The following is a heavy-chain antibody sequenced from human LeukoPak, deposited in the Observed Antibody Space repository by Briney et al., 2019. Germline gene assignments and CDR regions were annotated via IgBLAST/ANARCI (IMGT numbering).Heavy chain of an antibody. CDR2: IYYSGST. V-gene: IGHV4-59*02. CDR3: ARGDTAMVR. J-gene: IGHJ4*02. D-gene: IGHD5-18*01. CDR1: GGSVSSYY. Sequence: SETLSLTCTVSGGSVSSYYWSWIRQPPGKGLEWIGYIYYSGSTNYNPSLKSRVTISVDTSKNQFSLKLSSVTAADTAVYHCARGDTAMVRWGQGTLVTVSS.